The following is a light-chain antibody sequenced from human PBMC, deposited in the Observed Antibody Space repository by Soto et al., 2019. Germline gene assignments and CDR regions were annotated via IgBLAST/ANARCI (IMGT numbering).Light chain of an antibody. CDR1: QSVSSY. V-gene: IGKV3-11*01. Sequence: EIVLTQSPATLSLSPGERATLSCRASQSVSSYLAWYQQKPGQAPRLLIYDASNRATGIPARFSGSGSGTDFTLTISSLEPADFAVYYCQQRSNWPPYTFGPGTKLEIK. CDR2: DAS. CDR3: QQRSNWPPYT. J-gene: IGKJ2*01.